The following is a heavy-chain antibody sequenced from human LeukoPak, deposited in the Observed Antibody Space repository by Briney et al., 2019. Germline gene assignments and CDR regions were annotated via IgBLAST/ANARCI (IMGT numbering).Heavy chain of an antibody. CDR2: IHYSGTT. CDR1: GASIDSGRYY. CDR3: ARGTPYNP. D-gene: IGHD4-11*01. V-gene: IGHV4-39*07. Sequence: SETLSLTCTVSGASIDSGRYYWGWIRQPPGKGLEWIGSIHYSGTTYYNPSLKSRVTISIDTSNNQFSLKLSSVTAADKAVYYCARGTPYNPWGQGTLVTVSS. J-gene: IGHJ5*02.